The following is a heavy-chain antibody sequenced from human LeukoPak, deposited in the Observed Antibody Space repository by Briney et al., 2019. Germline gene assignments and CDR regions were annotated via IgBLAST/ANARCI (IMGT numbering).Heavy chain of an antibody. CDR3: AKDAYGGATFFYYMDV. Sequence: PGGSLRLTCAGSGFTFDDYAMHWVRQTPGKGLEWVSGISWNSGNIAYADFVGGRFTISRDNAKNSLSLQMNSLSDEDTAVYYCAKDAYGGATFFYYMDVCSKGTTVTVSS. D-gene: IGHD2/OR15-2a*01. CDR1: GFTFDDYA. CDR2: ISWNSGNI. V-gene: IGHV3-9*01. J-gene: IGHJ6*03.